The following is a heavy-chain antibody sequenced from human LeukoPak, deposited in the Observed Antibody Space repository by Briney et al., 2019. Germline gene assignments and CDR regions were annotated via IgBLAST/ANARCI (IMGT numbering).Heavy chain of an antibody. V-gene: IGHV4-39*01. CDR3: ARQAYSSDLGWFDP. CDR1: GGSISSSTYY. D-gene: IGHD6-25*01. CDR2: IYNSGST. J-gene: IGHJ5*02. Sequence: SETLSLTCSVSGGSISSSTYYWGWIRQPPGKGLEWIGNIYNSGSTYYNPSLKSRDTISVDTSKNQFSLKLSSVTAADTAVYYCARQAYSSDLGWFDPWGQGTLVAVAS.